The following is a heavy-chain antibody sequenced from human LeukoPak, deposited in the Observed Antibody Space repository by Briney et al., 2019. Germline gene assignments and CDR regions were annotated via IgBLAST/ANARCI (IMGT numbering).Heavy chain of an antibody. D-gene: IGHD3-10*01. CDR2: IYHSGST. CDR1: GGSISSGGYS. CDR3: ASYTGYFQH. J-gene: IGHJ1*01. V-gene: IGHV4-30-2*01. Sequence: SETLSLTCAVSGGSISSGGYSWSWIRQPPGKGLEWIGYIYHSGSTYYNPSLKSRVTISVDTSKNQFSLKLSSVTAADTAVYYCASYTGYFQHWGQGTLVTVSS.